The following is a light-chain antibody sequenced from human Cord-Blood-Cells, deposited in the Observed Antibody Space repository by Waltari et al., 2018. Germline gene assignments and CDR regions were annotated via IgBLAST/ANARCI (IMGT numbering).Light chain of an antibody. CDR2: ATS. CDR1: QSISSY. Sequence: DIQMTQSPSPLSASVGYRVTITCRASQSISSYLNWYPQKPGTAPKLLIYATSSLQSGVPSRFSGSGSETDFTLTISSLQPEEFATYYCQQSYSTPFTFGPGTKVDIK. V-gene: IGKV1-39*01. J-gene: IGKJ3*01. CDR3: QQSYSTPFT.